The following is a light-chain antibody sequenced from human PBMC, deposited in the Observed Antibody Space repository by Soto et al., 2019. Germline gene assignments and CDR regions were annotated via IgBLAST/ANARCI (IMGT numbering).Light chain of an antibody. Sequence: QSVLTQPASVSGSPGQSITISCTGTSSDVGGYKYVSWYQQHPGKAPKLLIYTVSNRPSGVSNRFSGSKSGNTASLTISGLQAEDEADYYCNSYTSSSSYVFGTGTKLTVL. J-gene: IGLJ1*01. CDR3: NSYTSSSSYV. V-gene: IGLV2-14*01. CDR1: SSDVGGYKY. CDR2: TVS.